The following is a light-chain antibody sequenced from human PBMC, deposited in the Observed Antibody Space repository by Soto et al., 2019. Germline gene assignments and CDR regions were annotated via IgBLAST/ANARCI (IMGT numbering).Light chain of an antibody. CDR1: QSVSSTY. Sequence: EIVLTQSPGTLSLSPGERATLSCRASQSVSSTYLAWYQQKPGQAPRLLIYGASTRATGIEDRFSGSGSGTDFILSISRLEPEDFAVYHCQPYDTSPPGYTFAQGTKLEI. J-gene: IGKJ2*01. CDR3: QPYDTSPPGYT. V-gene: IGKV3-20*01. CDR2: GAS.